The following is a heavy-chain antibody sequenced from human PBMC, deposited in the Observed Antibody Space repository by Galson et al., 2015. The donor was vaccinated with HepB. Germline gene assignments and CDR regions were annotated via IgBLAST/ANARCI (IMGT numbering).Heavy chain of an antibody. CDR3: AKGDYYDSSGFYY. CDR1: GFTFSSYA. CDR2: ISGSGGST. V-gene: IGHV3-23*01. Sequence: SLRLSCAASGFTFSSYAMSWVRQAPGKGLEWVSAISGSGGSTYYADSEKGRFTISRDNSKNTLYLQMNSLRAEDTAVYYCAKGDYYDSSGFYYWGQGTLVTVSS. D-gene: IGHD3-22*01. J-gene: IGHJ4*02.